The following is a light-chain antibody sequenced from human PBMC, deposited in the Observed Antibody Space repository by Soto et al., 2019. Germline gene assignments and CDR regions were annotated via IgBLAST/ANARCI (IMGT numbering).Light chain of an antibody. Sequence: QSVLTQPASVSGSPGQSITISCTGTSSDVGSYNYVSWYQQHPGKAPKLMIYDVSNRPSGVSYRFSGSKSGNTASLTISGLQAEDEADYYCSSFTTSSTWVFGGGTKLPS. J-gene: IGLJ3*02. CDR3: SSFTTSSTWV. CDR1: SSDVGSYNY. V-gene: IGLV2-14*01. CDR2: DVS.